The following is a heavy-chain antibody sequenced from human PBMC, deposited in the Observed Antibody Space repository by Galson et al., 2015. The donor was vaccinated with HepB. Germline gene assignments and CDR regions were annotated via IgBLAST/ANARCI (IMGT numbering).Heavy chain of an antibody. D-gene: IGHD3-16*01. J-gene: IGHJ4*02. V-gene: IGHV3-23*01. Sequence: SLRLSCAGFGFTFTDYAMSWVRQAPGRGLEWVSTISGRGDVTYYADSVRGRFTISRDISKRTAYLQMNTLRVEDTALYYCVTRGDLRRYFDSGGQGTLVTVSS. CDR3: VTRGDLRRYFDS. CDR2: ISGRGDVT. CDR1: GFTFTDYA.